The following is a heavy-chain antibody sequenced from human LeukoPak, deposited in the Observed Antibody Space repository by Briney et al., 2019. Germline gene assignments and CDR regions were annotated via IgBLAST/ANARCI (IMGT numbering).Heavy chain of an antibody. CDR3: ARALGYSYGYAVDY. J-gene: IGHJ4*02. CDR2: ISGSSSTI. CDR1: EFTFSSYS. V-gene: IGHV3-48*01. D-gene: IGHD5-18*01. Sequence: GGPLRLSCVASEFTFSSYSMNWVRQAPGKGLEWVSYISGSSSTIYYADSVKGRFTISRDNDKNSLYLQMNSLRAEDTAVYYCARALGYSYGYAVDYWGQGTLVTVSS.